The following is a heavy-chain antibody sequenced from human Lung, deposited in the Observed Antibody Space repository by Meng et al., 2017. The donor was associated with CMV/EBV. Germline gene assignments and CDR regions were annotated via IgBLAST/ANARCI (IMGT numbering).Heavy chain of an antibody. V-gene: IGHV3-48*03. D-gene: IGHD6-13*01. J-gene: IGHJ6*02. CDR1: RFPFNDFE. CDR3: ARVGYSNAPAHYYYGLDV. Sequence: SCVVSRFPFNDFEMSWVRQAPGKGPEWVSYISSSGYTIYYADSVKGRFTISRDNAKNSLHLQMNNLRAEDTAVYYCARVGYSNAPAHYYYGLDVWGQGXTVTVSS. CDR2: ISSSGYTI.